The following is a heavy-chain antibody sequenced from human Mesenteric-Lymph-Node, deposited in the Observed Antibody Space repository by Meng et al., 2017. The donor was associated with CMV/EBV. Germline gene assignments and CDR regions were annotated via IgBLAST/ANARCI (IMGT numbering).Heavy chain of an antibody. V-gene: IGHV3-23*01. CDR1: GFTFSSYA. CDR3: ARGGCSGGTCYTGISDFDY. J-gene: IGHJ4*02. CDR2: ISGSGGST. Sequence: GESLKISCAASGFTFSSYAMSWVRQAPGKGLQWVSAISGSGGSTYYADSVKGRFTLSRDNSKNTLYLQMNSLRPEDTAVYYCARGGCSGGTCYTGISDFDYWGQGTLVTVSS. D-gene: IGHD2-15*01.